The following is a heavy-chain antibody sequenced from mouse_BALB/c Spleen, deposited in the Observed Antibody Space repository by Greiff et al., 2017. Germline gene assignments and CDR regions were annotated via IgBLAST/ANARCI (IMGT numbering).Heavy chain of an antibody. CDR2: IYPGSGST. CDR1: GYNFTSYW. D-gene: IGHD6-5*01. V-gene: IGHV1-55*01. CDR3: ARSYPHYYAMDY. Sequence: QVQLKESGAELVKPGASVKLSCKASGYNFTSYWINWVKLRPGQGLEWIGDIYPGSGSTNYNEKFKSKATLTVDTSSSTAYMQLSSLASEDSALYYCARSYPHYYAMDYWGQGTSVTVSS. J-gene: IGHJ4*01.